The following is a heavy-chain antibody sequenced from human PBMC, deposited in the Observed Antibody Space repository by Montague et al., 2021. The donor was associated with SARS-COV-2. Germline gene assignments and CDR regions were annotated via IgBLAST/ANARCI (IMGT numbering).Heavy chain of an antibody. V-gene: IGHV3-30*04. Sequence: SLRLSCAASGFTFSRYAMHWVRQAPGKGLEWVAVISYDGSNKYYADSVKGRFTISRDNSKNTLYLQMNSLRAEDTAVYYCARAYSGSYWGAFDIWGQGTMVTVSS. J-gene: IGHJ3*02. CDR2: ISYDGSNK. CDR3: ARAYSGSYWGAFDI. D-gene: IGHD1-26*01. CDR1: GFTFSRYA.